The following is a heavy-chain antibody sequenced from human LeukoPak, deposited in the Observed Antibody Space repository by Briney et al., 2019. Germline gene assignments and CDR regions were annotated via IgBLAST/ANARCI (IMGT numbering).Heavy chain of an antibody. CDR3: SRESGAFCPFGY. CDR2: ISLSGQT. D-gene: IGHD1-26*01. Sequence: PSETLSLTCGVSGGSIRTTNWWSWVRQPPGQGLEWIGEISLSGQTNNNPSLNGRVTMSLDESRNQLSLNLASVTAADTAIYYCSRESGAFCPFGYWGQGTLVIVPP. V-gene: IGHV4/OR15-8*02. CDR1: GGSIRTTNW. J-gene: IGHJ4*02.